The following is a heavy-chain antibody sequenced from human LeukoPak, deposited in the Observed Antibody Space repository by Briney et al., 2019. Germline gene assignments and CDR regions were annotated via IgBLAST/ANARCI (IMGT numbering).Heavy chain of an antibody. V-gene: IGHV3-15*01. CDR2: IKSKTDGGTT. D-gene: IGHD1-26*01. J-gene: IGHJ4*02. CDR3: TTDPLEGAIDS. CDR1: GFTFSNAW. Sequence: GGSLRLSCAASGFTFSNAWMSWVRQAPGEGLEWVGRIKSKTDGGTTDYAAPVKGRFTISRDDSKNTLYLQMNSLRTEDTAVYYCTTDPLEGAIDSWSQGTLVTVSS.